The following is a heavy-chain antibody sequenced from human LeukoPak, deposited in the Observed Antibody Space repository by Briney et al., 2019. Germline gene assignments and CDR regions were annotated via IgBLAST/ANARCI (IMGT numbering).Heavy chain of an antibody. D-gene: IGHD1-1*01. CDR1: GLTFSSYA. CDR2: ISGNGGST. V-gene: IGHV3-23*01. Sequence: GGSLRLSCAASGLTFSSYAMSWVRKAPGKGLEWVSVISGNGGSTDYADSVKGRFTISGDNSKNTLYLQMNSLRVEDTAVYYCAKHVSTGSNAFDIWGQGTMVTISS. CDR3: AKHVSTGSNAFDI. J-gene: IGHJ3*02.